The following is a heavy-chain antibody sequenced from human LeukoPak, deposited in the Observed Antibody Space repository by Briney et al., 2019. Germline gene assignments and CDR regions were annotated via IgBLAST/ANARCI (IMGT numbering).Heavy chain of an antibody. CDR3: ARDVKYYYDRMTAWAFDI. CDR1: GGSISSYY. Sequence: SETLSLTCTVSGGSISSYYWSWIRQPAGKGLEWIGRIYTSGSTNYNPSLKSRVTMSVDTSKNQFSLKLSSVTAADTAVYYCARDVKYYYDRMTAWAFDIWGQGTMVTVSS. J-gene: IGHJ3*02. V-gene: IGHV4-4*07. D-gene: IGHD3-22*01. CDR2: IYTSGST.